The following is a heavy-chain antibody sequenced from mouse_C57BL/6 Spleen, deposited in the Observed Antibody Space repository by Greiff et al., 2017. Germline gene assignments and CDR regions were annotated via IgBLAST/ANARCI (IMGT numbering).Heavy chain of an antibody. D-gene: IGHD2-3*01. Sequence: VQLQQSGPELVKPGASVKISCKASGYTFTDYYMNWVKQSHGKSLEWIGDINPNNGGTSYNQKFKGKATLTVDKSSSTAYMELRSLTSEDSAVYYCARYSDGYSYWYFDVWGTGTTVTVSS. J-gene: IGHJ1*03. CDR1: GYTFTDYY. CDR3: ARYSDGYSYWYFDV. CDR2: INPNNGGT. V-gene: IGHV1-26*01.